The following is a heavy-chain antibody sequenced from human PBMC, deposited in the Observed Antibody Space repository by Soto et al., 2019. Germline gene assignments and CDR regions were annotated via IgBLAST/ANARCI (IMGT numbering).Heavy chain of an antibody. CDR3: GRGRSGELVVFY. CDR2: IGPKNGDT. J-gene: IGHJ4*02. Sequence: QVQLVQSGAEVKESGTSVKVSCKASGYTFTGHYIHWVRQAPGQGFEWVGEIGPKNGDTRYAQKFQGRVAMTKDSSITTVYMELSNLSPDGTAVYYCGRGRSGELVVFYWGQGTLVTVHS. CDR1: GYTFTGHY. D-gene: IGHD1-7*01. V-gene: IGHV1-2*02.